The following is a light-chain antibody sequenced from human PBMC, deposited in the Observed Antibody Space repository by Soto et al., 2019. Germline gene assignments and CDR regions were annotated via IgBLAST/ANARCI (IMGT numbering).Light chain of an antibody. CDR1: QILLHSNGYNY. V-gene: IGKV2-28*01. Sequence: DIVLPQSPLSLPVTPGEPPSISCRSTQILLHSNGYNYLDWYLQKTGQSPQLLIYLGSNRASGVPARFSGSGSGTDFTLKTSRVEAEDVGVYYCMKALQTPFTFGQGTRLEIK. CDR2: LGS. J-gene: IGKJ5*01. CDR3: MKALQTPFT.